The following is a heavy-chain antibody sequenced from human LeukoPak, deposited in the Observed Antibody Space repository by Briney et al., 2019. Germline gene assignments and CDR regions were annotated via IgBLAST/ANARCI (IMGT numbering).Heavy chain of an antibody. D-gene: IGHD2-15*01. Sequence: PGGSLRLSCAASGFTFSSYGVHWVRQAPGKGLEWVAFIRYDGSNKYYADSVKGRFTISRDNSKNTLYLQMNSLRAEDTAVYYCAKEPPRGYYMDVWGKGTTVTVSS. CDR1: GFTFSSYG. V-gene: IGHV3-30*02. J-gene: IGHJ6*03. CDR2: IRYDGSNK. CDR3: AKEPPRGYYMDV.